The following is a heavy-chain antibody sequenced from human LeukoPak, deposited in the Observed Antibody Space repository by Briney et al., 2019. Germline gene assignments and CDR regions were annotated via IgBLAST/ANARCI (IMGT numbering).Heavy chain of an antibody. J-gene: IGHJ4*02. Sequence: GGSLRLSCAASGFTLSSYAMSWVRQAPGKGLEWVSAISGSGGSTYYADSVKGRFTISRDNSKNTLYLQMNCLRAEDTAVYYCAKLWFGELSAFDYWGQGTLVTVSS. CDR1: GFTLSSYA. D-gene: IGHD3-10*01. V-gene: IGHV3-23*01. CDR2: ISGSGGST. CDR3: AKLWFGELSAFDY.